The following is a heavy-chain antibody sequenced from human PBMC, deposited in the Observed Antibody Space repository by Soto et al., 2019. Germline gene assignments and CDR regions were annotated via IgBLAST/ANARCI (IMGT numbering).Heavy chain of an antibody. CDR2: ISHSGRT. J-gene: IGHJ4*02. V-gene: IGHV4-34*01. Sequence: SETLSLTCTIYGGSFRGGSFSGYYWSWIRQPPGKGLEWIGEISHSGRTNYNPSLKSRVTISVDTSNNQFSLKLTSVTAADTATYYCATEEYYGLGRTDWGQGTLVTVSS. CDR1: GGSFRGGSFSGYY. CDR3: ATEEYYGLGRTD. D-gene: IGHD3-10*01.